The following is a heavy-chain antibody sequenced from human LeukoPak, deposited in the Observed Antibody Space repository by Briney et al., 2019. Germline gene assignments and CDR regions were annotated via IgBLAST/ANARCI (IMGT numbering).Heavy chain of an antibody. CDR2: ISAYNGNT. V-gene: IGHV1-18*01. CDR3: ARDCYTSSWYCAYYYYGMDV. CDR1: GYTFTSYG. J-gene: IGHJ6*02. Sequence: ASVKVSCKASGYTFTSYGISWVRQAPGQGLEWMGWISAYNGNTNHAQKLQGRVTMTTDTSTSTAYMELRSLRSDDTAVYYCARDCYTSSWYCAYYYYGMDVWGQGTTVTVSS. D-gene: IGHD6-13*01.